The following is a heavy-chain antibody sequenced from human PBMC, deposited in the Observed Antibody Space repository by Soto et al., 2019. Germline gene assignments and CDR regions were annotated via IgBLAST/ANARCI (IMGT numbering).Heavy chain of an antibody. Sequence: QITLEESGPSLVKPTQTLTLTCTFSGFSLKNSGVGVAWIRQPPGKALEWLALIYWNDDKRYSPTLKNRININKDTSKNQVGLTMTNMDTVDTGTYYCAHRRGIAAIATFDYWGQGMLVTVSS. D-gene: IGHD6-13*01. CDR2: IYWNDDK. CDR1: GFSLKNSGVG. J-gene: IGHJ4*02. CDR3: AHRRGIAAIATFDY. V-gene: IGHV2-5*01.